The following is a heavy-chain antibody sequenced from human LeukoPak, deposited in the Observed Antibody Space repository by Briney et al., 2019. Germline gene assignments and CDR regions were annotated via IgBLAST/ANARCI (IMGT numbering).Heavy chain of an antibody. CDR3: ARQVTMGRGLGIYYFDY. Sequence: PSETLSLTRTVSGGSISSDYWSWIRQPPGKGLEWIGYIYYSGSTNYNPSLKSRVTISVDTSKKQFSLRLSSVTAADTAVYYCARQVTMGRGLGIYYFDYWGQGTLVTVSS. CDR2: IYYSGST. CDR1: GGSISSDY. D-gene: IGHD3-10*01. V-gene: IGHV4-59*08. J-gene: IGHJ4*02.